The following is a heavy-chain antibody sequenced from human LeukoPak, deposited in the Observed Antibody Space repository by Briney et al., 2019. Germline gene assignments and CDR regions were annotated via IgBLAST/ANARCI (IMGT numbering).Heavy chain of an antibody. V-gene: IGHV4-59*01. J-gene: IGHJ4*02. CDR2: IYYSGST. CDR3: ARGGVYGHDY. CDR1: GGSLSSYY. D-gene: IGHD3-16*01. Sequence: PSETLSLTCTVSGGSLSSYYWSWIRQPPGKGLEWIGYIYYSGSTNYNPSLKSRVTISVDTSKNQFSLKLSSVTAADTAVHYCARGGVYGHDYWGQGTLVTVSS.